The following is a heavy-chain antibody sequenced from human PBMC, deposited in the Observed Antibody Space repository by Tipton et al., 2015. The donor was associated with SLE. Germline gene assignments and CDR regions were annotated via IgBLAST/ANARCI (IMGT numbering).Heavy chain of an antibody. Sequence: SLRLSCAASGFTLSSYAMHWVRQAPGKGLEGVAVISYDGSNKYYADSVKGRFTISRDNSKNTLYLQMNSLRAEDTAVYYGAGGILYSSGPFDPWGQGTLVTVSS. J-gene: IGHJ5*02. V-gene: IGHV3-30*04. CDR3: AGGILYSSGPFDP. CDR2: ISYDGSNK. CDR1: GFTLSSYA. D-gene: IGHD6-19*01.